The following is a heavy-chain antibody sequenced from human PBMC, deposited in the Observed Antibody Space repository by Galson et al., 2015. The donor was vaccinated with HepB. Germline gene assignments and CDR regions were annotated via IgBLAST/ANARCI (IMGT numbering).Heavy chain of an antibody. D-gene: IGHD1-26*01. CDR1: GFTFSSSW. J-gene: IGHJ4*02. V-gene: IGHV3-7*01. CDR3: ARVGRGSGTYSPY. Sequence: SLRLSCAVSGFTFSSSWMNWVRQAPGKGLEWVAKINADGSEKYYVDSVKGRFTISRDNARNSMYLQMNTLRVEDTALYYCARVGRGSGTYSPYWGQGTLVTVSS. CDR2: INADGSEK.